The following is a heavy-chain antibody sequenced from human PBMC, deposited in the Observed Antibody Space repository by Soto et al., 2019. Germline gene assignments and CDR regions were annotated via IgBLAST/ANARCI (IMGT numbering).Heavy chain of an antibody. CDR2: IYYSGST. CDR1: GGSISTGGYY. J-gene: IGHJ4*02. CDR3: ARGLSVTLFDN. Sequence: QVQLQESGPGLVKPSQTLSLTCTVSGGSISTGGYYWTRIRQHPGKGLEWIGYIYYSGSTYYNPSHKSRVTISVDTSKNQFSLKLSSVTAADTAVYYCARGLSVTLFDNWGQGTLVTVSS. D-gene: IGHD4-17*01. V-gene: IGHV4-31*03.